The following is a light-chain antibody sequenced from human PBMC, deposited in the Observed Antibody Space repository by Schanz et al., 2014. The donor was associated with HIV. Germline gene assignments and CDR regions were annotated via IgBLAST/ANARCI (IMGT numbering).Light chain of an antibody. CDR1: SSNIGNNT. Sequence: QAVLTQPPSASGTPGQRVTMSCSGSSSNIGNNTVNWYQQFPGTAPQLLIYSSNQRPSGVPDRFSGSKSGTSASLAISGLQSEDEADYYCQSYDSSLRASVFGGGTKLTVL. V-gene: IGLV1-44*01. CDR2: SSN. J-gene: IGLJ3*02. CDR3: QSYDSSLRASV.